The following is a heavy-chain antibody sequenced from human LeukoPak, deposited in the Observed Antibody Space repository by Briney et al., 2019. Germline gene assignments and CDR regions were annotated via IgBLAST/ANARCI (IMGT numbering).Heavy chain of an antibody. J-gene: IGHJ4*02. CDR3: ATGDDYRTFDY. CDR1: GFTFSSYW. CDR2: ISASGITI. Sequence: GGSLRLSCAASGFTFSSYWMNWVRQAPGKGLEWVSYISASGITIYYADSVKGRFTISRDNAKNSLYLQMNSLRAEDTAVYYCATGDDYRTFDYWGQGTLVTVSS. D-gene: IGHD5-24*01. V-gene: IGHV3-48*04.